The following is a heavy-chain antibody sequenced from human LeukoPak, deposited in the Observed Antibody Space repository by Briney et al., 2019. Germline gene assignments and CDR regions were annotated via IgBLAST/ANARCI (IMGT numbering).Heavy chain of an antibody. CDR1: GGSFSGYY. CDR3: ARGYSYGRHYFDY. Sequence: PSETLSLTCAVYGGSFSGYYWSWIRQPPGKGLEWIGEINHSGSTNYNPSLKSRVTISVDTSKNQFSLKLSSVTAADTAVYYCARGYSYGRHYFDYWGQGTLVTVSP. D-gene: IGHD5-18*01. J-gene: IGHJ4*02. CDR2: INHSGST. V-gene: IGHV4-34*01.